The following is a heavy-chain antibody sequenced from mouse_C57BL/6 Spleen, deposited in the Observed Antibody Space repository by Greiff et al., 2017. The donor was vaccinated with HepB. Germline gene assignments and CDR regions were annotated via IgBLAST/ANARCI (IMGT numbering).Heavy chain of an antibody. Sequence: QVQLQQSGAELAKPGASVKLSCKASGYTFTSYWMHWVNQRPGQGLEWIGYINTSSGYTKYNQKFKDKATLTADKSSSTAYMQLSSLTYEDSAVYYCANYDYDLDYWGQGTTLTVSS. CDR3: ANYDYDLDY. D-gene: IGHD2-4*01. J-gene: IGHJ2*01. CDR1: GYTFTSYW. V-gene: IGHV1-7*01. CDR2: INTSSGYT.